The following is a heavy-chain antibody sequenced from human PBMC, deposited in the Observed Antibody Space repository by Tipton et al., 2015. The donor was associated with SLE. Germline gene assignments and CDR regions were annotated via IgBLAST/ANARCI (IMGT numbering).Heavy chain of an antibody. Sequence: LRLSCTVSAGSISSYYWSWIRQPPGKGLEWIGYIYYTGSTKYNPSLKSRVTISIDTSKNQFSLKLSSVTAADTAVYYCARDDDYGGNSGFDYWGQGTLVTVSS. CDR1: AGSISSYY. J-gene: IGHJ4*02. V-gene: IGHV4-59*01. CDR2: IYYTGST. D-gene: IGHD4-23*01. CDR3: ARDDDYGGNSGFDY.